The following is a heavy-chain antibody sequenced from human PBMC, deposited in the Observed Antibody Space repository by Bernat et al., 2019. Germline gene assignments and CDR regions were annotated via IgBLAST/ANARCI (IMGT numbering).Heavy chain of an antibody. Sequence: EVQLVESGGGLVKPGGSLRLSCAASRFTFSSYTMNWVRQAPGQGLEWVSSISGSSAYIYYADSVKGRFTISRDNAKNSLYLQMNSLRAEDTAAYYCATGTYYYYYIDVWRKGTTVTVSS. CDR3: ATGTYYYYYIDV. CDR2: ISGSSAYI. CDR1: RFTFSSYT. J-gene: IGHJ6*03. V-gene: IGHV3-21*01.